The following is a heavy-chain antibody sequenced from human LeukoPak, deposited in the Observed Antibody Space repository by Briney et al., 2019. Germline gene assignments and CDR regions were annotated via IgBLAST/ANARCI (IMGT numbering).Heavy chain of an antibody. Sequence: GEPLQISFKGSGSSFTSYWIGWGRQRPGKGLEWMGIIYPGESDTRYSPSFQGQLTISAHKSISTACLQWSSLKASNTAMYYCARRAAGTWWFDPWGQGTLVTVSS. CDR1: GSSFTSYW. CDR3: ARRAAGTWWFDP. V-gene: IGHV5-51*01. CDR2: IYPGESDT. D-gene: IGHD6-13*01. J-gene: IGHJ5*02.